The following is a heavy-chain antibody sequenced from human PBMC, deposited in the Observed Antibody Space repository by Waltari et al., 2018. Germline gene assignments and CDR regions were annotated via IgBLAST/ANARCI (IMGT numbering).Heavy chain of an antibody. V-gene: IGHV4-38-2*01. Sequence: QVQLQESGPGLVKPSETLSLTCAVSGYSLSSCYYWGWIRQPPRKGLGWIGQTYHSGSTYYNTSLTSGVTISVNTSKNQFSLKLSSVTAAVTDVYYGARYGEDYYYGMDVWGQGTPVTVSS. J-gene: IGHJ6*02. CDR2: TYHSGST. D-gene: IGHD3-10*01. CDR3: ARYGEDYYYGMDV. CDR1: GYSLSSCYY.